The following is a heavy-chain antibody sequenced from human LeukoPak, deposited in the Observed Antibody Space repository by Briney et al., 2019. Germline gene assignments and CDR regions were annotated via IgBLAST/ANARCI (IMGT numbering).Heavy chain of an antibody. V-gene: IGHV3-48*04. CDR1: GFTFSSYS. CDR3: AKDLMRDRWFGES. CDR2: ISSSSSTI. J-gene: IGHJ5*02. D-gene: IGHD3-10*01. Sequence: GGSLRLSCAASGFTFSSYSMNWVRQAPGKGLEWVSYISSSSSTIYYADSVKGRFTISKDNAKNSLYLQMNSLRAEDTAVYYCAKDLMRDRWFGESWGQGTLVIVSS.